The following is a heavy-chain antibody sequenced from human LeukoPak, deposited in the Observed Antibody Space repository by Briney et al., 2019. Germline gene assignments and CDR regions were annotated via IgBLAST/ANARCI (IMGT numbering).Heavy chain of an antibody. V-gene: IGHV4-61*02. J-gene: IGHJ2*01. Sequence: PSETLSLACTVSGGSISSGSYYWTWIRQPAGKGLEWIGRISTSGRTNFNPSLKSRVTISIDTSKNQFSLKLSSVTAADTAVYYCARDVGGYRYGNRPTELYWYFDLWGRGTLVTVSS. CDR1: GGSISSGSYY. CDR2: ISTSGRT. CDR3: ARDVGGYRYGNRPTELYWYFDL. D-gene: IGHD5-18*01.